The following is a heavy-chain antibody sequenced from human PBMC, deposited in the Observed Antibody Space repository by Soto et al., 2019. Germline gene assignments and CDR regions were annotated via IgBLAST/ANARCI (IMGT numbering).Heavy chain of an antibody. D-gene: IGHD3-10*01. CDR3: ARYGSGSYYKYYYGMDV. Sequence: GESLKISCKGSGYSFTSYWISWVRQMPGKGLEWMGRIDPSDSYTNYSPSFQGHVTISADKSISTAYLQWSSLKASDTAMYYCARYGSGSYYKYYYGMDVWGQGTTVTVSS. J-gene: IGHJ6*02. CDR2: IDPSDSYT. CDR1: GYSFTSYW. V-gene: IGHV5-10-1*01.